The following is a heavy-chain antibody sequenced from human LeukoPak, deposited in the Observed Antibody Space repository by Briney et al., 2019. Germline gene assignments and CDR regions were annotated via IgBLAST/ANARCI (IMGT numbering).Heavy chain of an antibody. V-gene: IGHV3-48*03. D-gene: IGHD4-17*01. Sequence: GGSLRLSCAASTFTFSSFAMNWVRQAPGRGLGWLSYISSSGSNIYYADSVKGRFTISRDNAKNSLYLQMNSLRAEDTAIYYCARNGDSNGNEEFDYWGQGTLVSVSS. CDR2: ISSSGSNI. J-gene: IGHJ4*02. CDR1: TFTFSSFA. CDR3: ARNGDSNGNEEFDY.